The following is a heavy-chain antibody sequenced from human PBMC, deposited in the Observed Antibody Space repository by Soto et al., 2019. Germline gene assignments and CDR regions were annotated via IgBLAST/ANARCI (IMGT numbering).Heavy chain of an antibody. CDR2: INAGNGNT. CDR3: ARITREAMVRGVPDYYYYGMDV. V-gene: IGHV1-3*01. D-gene: IGHD3-10*01. Sequence: AASVKGSCKASGYTFTSYAMNWVRQAPGQRLQWMVWINAGNGNTKYSQKFQGRVTITRDTSASTAYMELSSLRSEDTAVYYCARITREAMVRGVPDYYYYGMDVWGQGTTVTASS. J-gene: IGHJ6*02. CDR1: GYTFTSYA.